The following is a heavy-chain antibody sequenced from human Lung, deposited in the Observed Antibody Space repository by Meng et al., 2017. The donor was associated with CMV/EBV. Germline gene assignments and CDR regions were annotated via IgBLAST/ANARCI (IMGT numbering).Heavy chain of an antibody. J-gene: IGHJ6*02. CDR3: ARVPRSRYYYYGMDV. V-gene: IGHV3-30*19. CDR1: GFTFSNYG. Sequence: GESLKISCAASGFTFSNYGMHWVRQAPGKGLEWVAFISYDGSNKYYADSVKGRFTISRDNSKNTLYLQMNSLRAEDTAVYYCARVPRSRYYYYGMDVWGQGTTVTVSS. D-gene: IGHD3-10*01. CDR2: ISYDGSNK.